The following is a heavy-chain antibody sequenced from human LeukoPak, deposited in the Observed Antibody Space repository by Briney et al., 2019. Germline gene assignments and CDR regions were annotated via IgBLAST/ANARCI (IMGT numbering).Heavy chain of an antibody. Sequence: PGGSLRLSCTASGFTFSTYAMNWVRQAPGKRLEWVSSIIGSGRDTYYADSVRGRITISRDNSRNTLYLQMNSLRAEDTAVYYCARAGGTYYGIAFDIWGQGQWSPSLQ. CDR1: GFTFSTYA. CDR2: IIGSGRDT. D-gene: IGHD1-26*01. V-gene: IGHV3-23*01. J-gene: IGHJ3*02. CDR3: ARAGGTYYGIAFDI.